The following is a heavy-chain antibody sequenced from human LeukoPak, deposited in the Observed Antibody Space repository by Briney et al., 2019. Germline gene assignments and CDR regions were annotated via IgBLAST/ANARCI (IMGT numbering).Heavy chain of an antibody. CDR2: INPEETTI. V-gene: IGHV3-74*01. J-gene: IGHJ4*02. CDR1: GFTFSKYW. CDR3: GRGGAGLADY. Sequence: GGSLRLSCTVSGFTFSKYWMHWVRQAPGKGLVWDSRINPEETTINYADSVKGRFTISRDNAQSTLYLQMDSLRPEDSALYYCGRGGAGLADYWGPGTLVTVSS. D-gene: IGHD1-26*01.